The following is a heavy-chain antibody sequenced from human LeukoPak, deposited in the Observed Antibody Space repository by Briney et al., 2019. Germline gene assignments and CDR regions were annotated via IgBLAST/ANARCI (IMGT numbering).Heavy chain of an antibody. V-gene: IGHV4-34*01. J-gene: IGHJ4*02. Sequence: SETLSLTCAVYGGSFSGYYWSWIRQPPGKGLEWIGEINHSGSTNYNPSLKSRVTISVDTSKNQFSLKLSSVTAADTAVYYCARAVWGAAAVGYWGQGTLVTVSS. D-gene: IGHD6-13*01. CDR1: GGSFSGYY. CDR3: ARAVWGAAAVGY. CDR2: INHSGST.